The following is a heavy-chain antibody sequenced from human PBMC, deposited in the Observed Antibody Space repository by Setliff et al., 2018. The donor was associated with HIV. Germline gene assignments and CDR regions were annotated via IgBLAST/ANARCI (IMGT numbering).Heavy chain of an antibody. CDR3: ARGREKQWPVLADCLFDF. Sequence: GASVKVSCKASGYTFINFYLHWVRQAPGQGLEWVGIVNPTSGSTTYAQTFQGRVTMTGDTYTSTVYMEVSSLRSEDTAVYYCARGREKQWPVLADCLFDFWGQGTLVTVSS. D-gene: IGHD6-19*01. CDR1: GYTFINFY. V-gene: IGHV1-46*01. J-gene: IGHJ4*02. CDR2: VNPTSGST.